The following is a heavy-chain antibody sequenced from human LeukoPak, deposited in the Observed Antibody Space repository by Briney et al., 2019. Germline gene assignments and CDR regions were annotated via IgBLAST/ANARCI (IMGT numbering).Heavy chain of an antibody. D-gene: IGHD5-24*01. V-gene: IGHV3-15*01. CDR2: IKSKTDGGTT. CDR1: GFTFSNAW. CDR3: TTGRDGYNSRFDY. Sequence: GGSLRLSCAVSGFTFSNAWMSWVRQAPGKGLEWVGRIKSKTDGGTTDYAAPVKGRFTISRDDSKNTLYLQMNSLKTEDTAVYYCTTGRDGYNSRFDYWGQGTLVTVSS. J-gene: IGHJ4*02.